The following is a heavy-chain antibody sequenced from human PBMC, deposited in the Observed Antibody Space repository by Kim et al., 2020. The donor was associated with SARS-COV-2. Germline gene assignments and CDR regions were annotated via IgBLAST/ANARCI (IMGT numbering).Heavy chain of an antibody. Sequence: ASVKVSYKASGYTFTGYYMHWVRQAPGQGLEWMGRINPNSGGTNYAQKFQGRVTMTRDTSISTAYMELSRLRSDDTAVYYCASYCGGDCYPKNSFDYWGQGTLVTVSS. CDR1: GYTFTGYY. J-gene: IGHJ4*02. CDR2: INPNSGGT. CDR3: ASYCGGDCYPKNSFDY. V-gene: IGHV1-2*06. D-gene: IGHD2-21*02.